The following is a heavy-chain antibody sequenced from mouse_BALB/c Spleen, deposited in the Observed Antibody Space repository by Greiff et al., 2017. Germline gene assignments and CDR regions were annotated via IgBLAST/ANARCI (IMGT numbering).Heavy chain of an antibody. CDR3: ARYYRYDEDLDY. CDR1: GYTFSSYW. J-gene: IGHJ2*01. V-gene: IGHV1-9*01. Sequence: QVQLQQSEAELMKPGASVKISCKATGYTFSSYWIEWVKQRPGHGLEWIGEILPGSGSTNYNEKFKGKATFTADTSSNTAYMQLSSLTSEDSAVYYCARYYRYDEDLDYWGQGTTLTVSS. D-gene: IGHD2-14*01. CDR2: ILPGSGST.